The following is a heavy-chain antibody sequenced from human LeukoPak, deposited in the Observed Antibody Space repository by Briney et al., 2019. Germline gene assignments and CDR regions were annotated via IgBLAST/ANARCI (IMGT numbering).Heavy chain of an antibody. D-gene: IGHD5-12*01. V-gene: IGHV3-66*01. Sequence: GGSLRLSCAASGFTVTNNYVSWVRQAPGKGLEWVSIISGGGSIYYADSVKGRFTISRDNSKNTVFLRMNSLRAEDTAVYYCARDLFPGYSIGYHYGYWGQGTRVTVSS. J-gene: IGHJ4*02. CDR3: ARDLFPGYSIGYHYGY. CDR2: ISGGGSI. CDR1: GFTVTNNY.